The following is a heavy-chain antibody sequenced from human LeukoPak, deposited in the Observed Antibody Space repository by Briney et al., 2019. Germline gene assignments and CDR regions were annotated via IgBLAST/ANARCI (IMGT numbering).Heavy chain of an antibody. CDR1: GFTFSSHA. J-gene: IGHJ6*02. D-gene: IGHD3-3*01. Sequence: GGSLRLSCAASGFTFSSHAMHWVRQAPGKGLEWLAVIWYDGSDKYYGDSVKGRFTISRDNSKNMLYLQMTSLRGEDTAVYYCARDQRVYDFWSGYYSDNYYYGMDVWGQGITVTVSS. CDR3: ARDQRVYDFWSGYYSDNYYYGMDV. V-gene: IGHV3-33*01. CDR2: IWYDGSDK.